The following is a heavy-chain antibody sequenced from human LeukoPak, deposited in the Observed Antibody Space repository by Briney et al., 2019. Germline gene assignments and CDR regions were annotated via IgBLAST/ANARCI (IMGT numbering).Heavy chain of an antibody. V-gene: IGHV3-21*01. Sequence: GGSLRLSCAASGFTFDDYAMHWVRQAPGKGLEWVSFISSSRSFIYYADSVKGRFTISRDNAKNSLSLQMNSLRAEDTAVYYCARDRSSSTSFERYYYYGMDVWGQGTTVTVSS. CDR3: ARDRSSSTSFERYYYYGMDV. CDR1: GFTFDDYA. CDR2: ISSSRSFI. J-gene: IGHJ6*02. D-gene: IGHD2-2*01.